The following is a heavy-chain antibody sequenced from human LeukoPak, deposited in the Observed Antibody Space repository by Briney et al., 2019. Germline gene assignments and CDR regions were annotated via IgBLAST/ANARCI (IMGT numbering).Heavy chain of an antibody. D-gene: IGHD5-18*01. CDR1: GFTFSSYN. CDR2: ITSGRSYR. J-gene: IGHJ4*02. V-gene: IGHV3-21*01. Sequence: GGSLRLPCAASGFTFSSYNMNWVRQAPGKGLEWVSSITSGRSYRFYADSVKGRFNIYRDNAKNSLYLQMNSLRAEDTAVYYCASKGYSYGPFDYWGQGTLVTVSS. CDR3: ASKGYSYGPFDY.